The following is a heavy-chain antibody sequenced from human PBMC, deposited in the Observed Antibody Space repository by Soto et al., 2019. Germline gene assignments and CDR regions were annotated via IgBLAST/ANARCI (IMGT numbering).Heavy chain of an antibody. CDR1: GGNFTNIA. CDR2: IDPLFDRA. Sequence: HVQLVQSGAEVRKPGSSVKVACKASGGNFTNIAISWVRQAPGQGPEWMGQIDPLFDRANYAQTFYGRLTLSADESATTVYMELTSLRSEDTALYYCARHPPSSASTGFFFGYFDFWGPGTPVTVSS. CDR3: ARHPPSSASTGFFFGYFDF. V-gene: IGHV1-69*01. J-gene: IGHJ4*02. D-gene: IGHD6-6*01.